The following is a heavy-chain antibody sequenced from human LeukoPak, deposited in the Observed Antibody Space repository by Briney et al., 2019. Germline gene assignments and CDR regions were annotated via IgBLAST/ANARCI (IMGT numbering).Heavy chain of an antibody. CDR3: ARGAGYYYYYGMDV. CDR1: GYTFTSYG. D-gene: IGHD6-13*01. CDR2: ISAYNGNT. V-gene: IGHV1-18*01. Sequence: ASVKVSCKASGYTFTSYGISWVRPAPGQGLAWMGWISAYNGNTNYAQKLQGRVTMTTDTSTSTAYMELRSLRSDDTAVYYCARGAGYYYYYGMDVWGQGTTVTVSS. J-gene: IGHJ6*02.